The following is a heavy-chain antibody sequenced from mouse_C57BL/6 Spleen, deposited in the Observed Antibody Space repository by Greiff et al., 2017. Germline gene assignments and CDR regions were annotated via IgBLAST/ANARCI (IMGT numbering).Heavy chain of an antibody. CDR1: GYAFSSYW. Sequence: QVRLKESGAELVKPGASVKISCKASGYAFSSYWMNWVKQRPGKGLEWIGQIYPGDGDTNYNGKFKGKATLTADKSSSTAYMQLSSLTSEDSAVYFCAREENYYGTFDYWGQGTTLTVSS. CDR3: AREENYYGTFDY. CDR2: IYPGDGDT. V-gene: IGHV1-80*01. D-gene: IGHD1-1*01. J-gene: IGHJ2*01.